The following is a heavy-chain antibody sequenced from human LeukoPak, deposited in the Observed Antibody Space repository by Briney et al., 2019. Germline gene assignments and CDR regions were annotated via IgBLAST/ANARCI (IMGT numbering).Heavy chain of an antibody. D-gene: IGHD4-17*01. V-gene: IGHV1-69*06. CDR3: ARGRLYGDPDY. J-gene: IGHJ4*02. Sequence: ASVKVSCKASGGTFSSYAISWVRQAPGQGLEWMGGIIPIFGTANYAQKFQGRVTITADKSTSTAYMELSSLRSEDTAVYYCARGRLYGDPDYWGQGTLVTVSS. CDR2: IIPIFGTA. CDR1: GGTFSSYA.